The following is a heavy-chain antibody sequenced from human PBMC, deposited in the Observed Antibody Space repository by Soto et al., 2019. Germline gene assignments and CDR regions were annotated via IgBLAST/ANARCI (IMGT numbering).Heavy chain of an antibody. CDR1: GFTFSSYA. CDR2: ISGSGGST. CDR3: ARGRGSYYYVMDV. D-gene: IGHD3-10*01. V-gene: IGHV3-23*01. J-gene: IGHJ6*02. Sequence: GGSLRLSCAASGFTFSSYAMSWVRQAPGKGLEWVSAISGSGGSTYYADSVKGRFTISRDNSQNTLYLQMNSLRVEDTAVYYCARGRGSYYYVMDVWGQGTTVTVSS.